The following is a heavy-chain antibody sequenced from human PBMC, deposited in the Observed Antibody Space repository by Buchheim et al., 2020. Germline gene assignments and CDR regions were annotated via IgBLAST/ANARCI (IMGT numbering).Heavy chain of an antibody. CDR3: ARRTWDNNKNIKHWFDS. J-gene: IGHJ5*01. V-gene: IGHV4-39*01. CDR2: FYHNGNT. D-gene: IGHD1/OR15-1a*01. CDR1: GGSMNIDTYF. Sequence: QLQLQESGPGLVKPSETLSLICSVSGGSMNIDTYFWAWIRQPPEKGLEWIGSFYHNGNTYYNPSLESRVIVSVDMSKNQFSLTLNSVTAADTGVYFCARRTWDNNKNIKHWFDSWGQGTL.